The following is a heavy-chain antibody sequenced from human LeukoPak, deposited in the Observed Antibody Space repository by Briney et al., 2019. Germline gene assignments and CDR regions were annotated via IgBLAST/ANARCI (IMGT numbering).Heavy chain of an antibody. V-gene: IGHV3-23*01. J-gene: IGHJ4*02. CDR1: GFTFSSYA. CDR3: AKSLQRGYSYGYDY. CDR2: ISGSGGST. D-gene: IGHD5-18*01. Sequence: GRSLRLSCAASGFTFSSYAMSWVRQAPGKGLEWVSAISGSGGSTYYADSVKGRFTISRDNSKNTLYLQMNSLRAEDTAVYYCAKSLQRGYSYGYDYWGQGTLVTVSS.